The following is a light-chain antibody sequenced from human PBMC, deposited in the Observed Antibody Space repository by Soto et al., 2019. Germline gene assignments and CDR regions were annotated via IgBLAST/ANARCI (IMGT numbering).Light chain of an antibody. CDR2: AAS. CDR1: QSISNY. J-gene: IGKJ1*01. Sequence: DIQMTQSPSSLSASVGDRVTITCRASQSISNYLNWYQQKPGKAPKLLIYAASTLQSGVPSRFSGSGSGTEFTLTISSLQPEDFATYYCQQLNSYPWTFGQGTKVEIK. V-gene: IGKV1-9*01. CDR3: QQLNSYPWT.